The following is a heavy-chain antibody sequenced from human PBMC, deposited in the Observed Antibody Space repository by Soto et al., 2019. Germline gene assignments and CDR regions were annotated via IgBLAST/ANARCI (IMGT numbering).Heavy chain of an antibody. CDR2: VTHGGST. V-gene: IGHV4-34*01. CDR3: ARARFDYWSHIYYGLDV. CDR1: GGSFSAYS. J-gene: IGHJ6*02. D-gene: IGHD3-3*01. Sequence: PSETLSLTCGVYGGSFSAYSWTWLRQSPGKGLEWIGEVTHGGSTDYNPALKSRLVMSVDTSKNQFSLRVTSVTAADAAVYFCARARFDYWSHIYYGLDVWGQGTTVTV.